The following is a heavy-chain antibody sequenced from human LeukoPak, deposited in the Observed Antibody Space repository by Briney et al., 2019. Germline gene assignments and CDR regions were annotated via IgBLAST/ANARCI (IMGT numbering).Heavy chain of an antibody. D-gene: IGHD3-10*02. CDR2: TRYDGSDK. J-gene: IGHJ5*02. CDR3: AKVMLGELLYWFDP. Sequence: PGGSLRLSCAASGFIFSSYGMHWVRQAPGKGPGWVAFTRYDGSDKYYADSVKGRFTISRDNSKNTLYLQMNSLRAEDTAVYYCAKVMLGELLYWFDPWGQGTLVTVSS. CDR1: GFIFSSYG. V-gene: IGHV3-30*02.